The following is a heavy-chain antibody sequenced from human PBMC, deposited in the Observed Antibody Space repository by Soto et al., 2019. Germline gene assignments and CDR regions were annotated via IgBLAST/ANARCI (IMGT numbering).Heavy chain of an antibody. CDR2: INAGNGDT. CDR1: GYTVTNYA. J-gene: IGHJ3*02. Sequence: ASVKVSCKASGYTVTNYAIHWVRQAPGQRLEWMGWINAGNGDTKYSQKLQGRVTITRDTSASIIYMELSSLRSEDTALYHCASATQCSDAFDIWGQGTLVTVSS. CDR3: ASATQCSDAFDI. V-gene: IGHV1-3*01. D-gene: IGHD6-19*01.